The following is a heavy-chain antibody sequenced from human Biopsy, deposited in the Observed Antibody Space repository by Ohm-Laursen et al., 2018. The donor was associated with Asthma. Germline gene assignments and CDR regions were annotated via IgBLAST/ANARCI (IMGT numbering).Heavy chain of an antibody. D-gene: IGHD1-20*01. Sequence: SETLSLTCAVYGGYLTGHYWNWIHQPPGKGLEWIGEIDQSGYTNYNPSLKSRVTISADTSKNQFHLNLSSVTAADTAVYFCARAAITGIRGWFDPWGQGTQVTVSS. CDR3: ARAAITGIRGWFDP. CDR1: GGYLTGHY. CDR2: IDQSGYT. V-gene: IGHV4-34*01. J-gene: IGHJ5*02.